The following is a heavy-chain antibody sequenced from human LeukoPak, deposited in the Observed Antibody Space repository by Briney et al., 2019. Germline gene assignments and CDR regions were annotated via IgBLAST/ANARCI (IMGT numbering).Heavy chain of an antibody. CDR2: IIPILGIA. CDR3: ARDGELSVY. J-gene: IGHJ4*02. D-gene: IGHD1-7*01. V-gene: IGHV1-69*04. Sequence: GASVKVSCKASGYIFRSYGICWVRQAPGQGLEWMGRIIPILGIANYAQKFQGRVTITADKSTSTAYMELSSLRSEDTAVYYCARDGELSVYWGQGTLVTVSS. CDR1: GYIFRSYG.